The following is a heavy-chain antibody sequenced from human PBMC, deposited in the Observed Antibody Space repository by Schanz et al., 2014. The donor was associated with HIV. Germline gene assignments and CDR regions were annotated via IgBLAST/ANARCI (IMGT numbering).Heavy chain of an antibody. V-gene: IGHV3-30*03. Sequence: QVQLVESGGGVVQPGRSLRLSCAASGFTFSTYGMHWVRQAPGKGLEWVAFISDDGSNKYYADSVKGRFTISRDNSKNTLYLQMNSLRAEDTAIYYCARSPDWAGTDAFDIWGQGTMVTVSS. D-gene: IGHD6-19*01. CDR1: GFTFSTYG. CDR2: ISDDGSNK. CDR3: ARSPDWAGTDAFDI. J-gene: IGHJ3*02.